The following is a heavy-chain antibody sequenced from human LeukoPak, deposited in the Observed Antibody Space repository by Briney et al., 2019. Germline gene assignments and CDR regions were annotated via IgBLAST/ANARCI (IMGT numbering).Heavy chain of an antibody. J-gene: IGHJ4*02. D-gene: IGHD6-13*01. V-gene: IGHV3-64*01. CDR3: ARGGTSWPRYFDN. Sequence: PGGSLRLSCAASGFTFSGHAMHWVRQAPGKGLEYVAAISSGGGTTNYANSVKGRFIISRDNSKNTLYLQMGCLRSEDMAIYYCARGGTSWPRYFDNWGQGTLVTVSS. CDR2: ISSGGGTT. CDR1: GFTFSGHA.